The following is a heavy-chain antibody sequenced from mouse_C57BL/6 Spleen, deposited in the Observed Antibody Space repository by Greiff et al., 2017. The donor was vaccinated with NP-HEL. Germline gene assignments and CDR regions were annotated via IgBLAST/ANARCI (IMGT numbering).Heavy chain of an antibody. CDR1: GYTFTSYW. V-gene: IGHV1-69*01. CDR2: IDPSDSYT. Sequence: QVQLKQPGAELVMPGASVKLSCKASGYTFTSYWMHWVKQRPGQGLEWIGEIDPSDSYTNYNQKFKGKSTLTVDKSSSTAYMQLSSLTSEDSAVYYCASGDYGSPFAYWGQGTLVTVSA. J-gene: IGHJ3*01. CDR3: ASGDYGSPFAY. D-gene: IGHD1-1*01.